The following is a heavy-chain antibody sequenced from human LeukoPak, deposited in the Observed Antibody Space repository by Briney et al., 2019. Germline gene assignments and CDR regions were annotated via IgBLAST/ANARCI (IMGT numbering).Heavy chain of an antibody. CDR3: ARGPPLLWFGESPGSMDV. V-gene: IGHV3-74*01. CDR2: INSDGSST. D-gene: IGHD3-10*01. CDR1: GFTFSSYW. Sequence: PGGSLRLSCAASGFTFSSYWMHWVRQAPGKGLVWVSRINSDGSSTSYADSVKGRFTISRDNAKNTLYLQMNSLRAEDTAVYYCARGPPLLWFGESPGSMDVWGQGTTVTVSS. J-gene: IGHJ6*02.